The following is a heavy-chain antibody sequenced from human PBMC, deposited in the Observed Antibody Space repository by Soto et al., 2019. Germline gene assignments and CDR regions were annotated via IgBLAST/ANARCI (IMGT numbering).Heavy chain of an antibody. J-gene: IGHJ4*02. CDR1: GGSFSGYY. D-gene: IGHD2-2*01. CDR3: ARGKVVPAALTYYFDY. V-gene: IGHV4-34*01. Sequence: QVQLQQWGAGLLKPSETLSLTCAVYGGSFSGYYWSWIRQPPGKGLEWIGEINHSGSTNYNPSLKSRVTISVDTSKNQFSLKLSSVTAADTAVYYCARGKVVPAALTYYFDYWGQGTLVTVSS. CDR2: INHSGST.